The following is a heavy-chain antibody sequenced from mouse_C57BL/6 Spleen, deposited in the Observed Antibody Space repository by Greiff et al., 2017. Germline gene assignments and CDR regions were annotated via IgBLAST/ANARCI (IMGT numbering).Heavy chain of an antibody. J-gene: IGHJ4*01. CDR2: INPSSGST. CDR3: ARRPSNYAMDY. V-gene: IGHV1-4*01. D-gene: IGHD6-1*01. Sequence: QVQLQQSGAELARPGASVKMSCKASGYTFTSYTMHWVKQRPGQGLEWIGYINPSSGSTKYNQKFKDKATLTADKSSSTAYMQLSSLTSEDSAVYCFARRPSNYAMDYWGQGTSVTGSS. CDR1: GYTFTSYT.